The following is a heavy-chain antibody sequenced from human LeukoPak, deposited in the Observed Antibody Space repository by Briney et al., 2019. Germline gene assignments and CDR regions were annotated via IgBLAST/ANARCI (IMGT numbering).Heavy chain of an antibody. CDR3: ARARFGSKNWFDP. CDR2: INPNSGGT. CDR1: GYTFTGYY. V-gene: IGHV1-2*02. J-gene: IGHJ5*02. Sequence: GVSVKVSCKASGYTFTGYYMHWVRQAPGQGPEWMGWINPNSGGTNYAQKFQGRVTMTRDTSISTAYMELSRLRSDDTAAYYCARARFGSKNWFDPWGQGTLVTVSS. D-gene: IGHD6-13*01.